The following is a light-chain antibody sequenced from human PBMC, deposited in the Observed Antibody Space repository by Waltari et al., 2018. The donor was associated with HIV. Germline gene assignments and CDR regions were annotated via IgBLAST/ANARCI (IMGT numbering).Light chain of an antibody. J-gene: IGLJ2*01. CDR3: QSADSSGTAVL. V-gene: IGLV3-25*03. CDR2: KHN. Sequence: SYELTQPPSVSVSPGQTARTTCSGDALPEQYAFWYREKPGQDHVLVMYKHNKRPSGSPVSFSGSSSGTTVPLTFSGGQSEDEADYYCQSADSSGTAVLFGGGTKLTVL. CDR1: ALPEQY.